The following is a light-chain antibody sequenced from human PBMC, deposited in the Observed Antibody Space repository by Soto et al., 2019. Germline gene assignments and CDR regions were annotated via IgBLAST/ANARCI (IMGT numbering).Light chain of an antibody. CDR3: QQRSNWQLT. CDR1: QSVSSY. J-gene: IGKJ4*01. V-gene: IGKV3-11*01. Sequence: EIVLPQSPATLSLSPGERATLSSRASQSVSSYLAWYQQKPGQAPRLLIYDASNRATGIPARFSGSGSGTDFTLTISSLEPEDFAVYYCQQRSNWQLTFGGGSKVDIK. CDR2: DAS.